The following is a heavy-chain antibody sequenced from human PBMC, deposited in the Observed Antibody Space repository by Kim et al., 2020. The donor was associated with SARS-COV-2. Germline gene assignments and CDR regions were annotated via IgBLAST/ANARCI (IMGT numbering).Heavy chain of an antibody. J-gene: IGHJ4*02. CDR1: GFTFSVYT. Sequence: GGSLRLSCAASGFTFSVYTVNWVRQAPGKGLEWVSTITSRGHEYYADSVKGRFTISRDNDQSSLYLQMNSLRVEDTAVYYCARDYFDTSGEAPYWGQGTLVTVSS. CDR2: ITSRGHE. D-gene: IGHD3-22*01. CDR3: ARDYFDTSGEAPY. V-gene: IGHV3-21*01.